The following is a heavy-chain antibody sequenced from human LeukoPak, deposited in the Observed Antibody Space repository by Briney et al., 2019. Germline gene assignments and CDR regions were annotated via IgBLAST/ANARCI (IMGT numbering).Heavy chain of an antibody. V-gene: IGHV3-49*04. CDR1: GFNFGAYA. CDR3: TRNGRGCSSTSCYAGRFDP. CDR2: VTSQAFGGRI. J-gene: IGHJ5*02. Sequence: SLRLSCTASGFNFGAYAMSWVRQAPGKGLEWLGFVTSQAFGGRIEYAASVRGRFTISRDDSKSTAYLQMNSLKTEDTAVYFCTRNGRGCSSTSCYAGRFDPWGQGTQVTVSS. D-gene: IGHD2-2*01.